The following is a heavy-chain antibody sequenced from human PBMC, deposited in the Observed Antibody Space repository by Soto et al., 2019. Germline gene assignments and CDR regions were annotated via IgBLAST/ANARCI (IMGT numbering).Heavy chain of an antibody. CDR3: AKRDGPGGSYGGDF. CDR1: FTFNGQDMIYA. Sequence: ELQLLESGGGLVQPGGSLRLSCAGFTFNGQDMIYAMTWVRQAPGKGLEWVSSITGSGDATYYADSVKGRFTISRDNSRITLYLRSTSLRGEDTAVYYCAKRDGPGGSYGGDFWGQAILVTVSS. D-gene: IGHD2-15*01. V-gene: IGHV3-23*01. J-gene: IGHJ4*02. CDR2: ITGSGDAT.